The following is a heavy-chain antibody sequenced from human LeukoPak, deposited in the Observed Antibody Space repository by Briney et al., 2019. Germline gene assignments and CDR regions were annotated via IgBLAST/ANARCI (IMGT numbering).Heavy chain of an antibody. Sequence: PGGSLRLSCAASGFTFDDYGMSWVRQGPGKGLEGVSGINWNGGSTGYADSVKGRFTISRDNAKNSLYLQMNSLRAEDTALYYCARDADYYDSSGYYPYYFDYWGQGTLVTVSS. J-gene: IGHJ4*02. CDR1: GFTFDDYG. D-gene: IGHD3-22*01. V-gene: IGHV3-20*04. CDR2: INWNGGST. CDR3: ARDADYYDSSGYYPYYFDY.